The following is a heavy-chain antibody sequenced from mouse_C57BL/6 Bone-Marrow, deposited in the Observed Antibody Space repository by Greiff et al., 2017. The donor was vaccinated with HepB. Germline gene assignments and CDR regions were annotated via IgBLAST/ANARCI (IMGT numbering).Heavy chain of an antibody. CDR3: ARGDGSSYVDWFAY. V-gene: IGHV14-3*01. Sequence: EVQLQQSVAELVRPGASVKLSCTASGFNIKNTYMHWVKQRPEQGLEWIGRIDPANGNTKYDPKFKGKATITADTSSNTAYLQLSSLTSEDTAVYYCARGDGSSYVDWFAYWGQGTLVTVSA. CDR1: GFNIKNTY. D-gene: IGHD1-1*01. CDR2: IDPANGNT. J-gene: IGHJ3*01.